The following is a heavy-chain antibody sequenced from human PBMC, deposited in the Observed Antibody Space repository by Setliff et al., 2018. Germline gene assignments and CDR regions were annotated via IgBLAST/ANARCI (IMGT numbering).Heavy chain of an antibody. CDR2: VYYSGTA. CDR1: GGSFNTYY. V-gene: IGHV4-59*13. Sequence: LSLTCTVSGGSFNTYYWSWIRQTPGKGLEWIGFVYYSGTATYNPSLKSRVTVTVDTSKNQFSLRLNSVTAADTAVYYCARGGTFRYFDFWGQGTLVTVSS. J-gene: IGHJ4*02. CDR3: ARGGTFRYFDF. D-gene: IGHD5-12*01.